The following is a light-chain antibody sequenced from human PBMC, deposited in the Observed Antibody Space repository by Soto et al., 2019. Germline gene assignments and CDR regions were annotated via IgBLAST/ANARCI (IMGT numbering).Light chain of an antibody. Sequence: IQMTQSPSSLSASVGDRVTITCRASQDIRKDLAWYQQKPGKAPQILIYGASTLQTGVASRFSGSGSATDFTLTISSLQPEDSAAYYCQQYNSYFPTFGQGTKVDIK. CDR3: QQYNSYFPT. V-gene: IGKV1-16*01. J-gene: IGKJ2*01. CDR1: QDIRKD. CDR2: GAS.